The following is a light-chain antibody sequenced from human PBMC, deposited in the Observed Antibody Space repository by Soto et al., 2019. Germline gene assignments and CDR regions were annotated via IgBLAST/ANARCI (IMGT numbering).Light chain of an antibody. CDR2: GNS. Sequence: QSVLTQPPSVSGAPGQRVTISCTGSSSNIGAGYDVHWYQQLPGTAPKLLIYGNSNRPSGVPDRFSGSKSGTSASLAITGLQAEDEADYYCQYYDSSDVFGTGTKVTVL. J-gene: IGLJ1*01. CDR1: SSNIGAGYD. V-gene: IGLV1-40*01. CDR3: QYYDSSDV.